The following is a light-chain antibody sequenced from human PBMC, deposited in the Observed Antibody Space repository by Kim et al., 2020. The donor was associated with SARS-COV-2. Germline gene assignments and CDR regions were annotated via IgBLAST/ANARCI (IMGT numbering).Light chain of an antibody. CDR2: GKN. J-gene: IGLJ2*01. CDR3: NSRDSSGNHVV. Sequence: EQTARTTCQGDSLRSYYAHWYQQMPGQAPVLVIYGKNNRPSGIPDRFSGSSSGNTASLTITGAQAEDEADYYCNSRDSSGNHVVFGGGTQLTVL. CDR1: SLRSYY. V-gene: IGLV3-19*01.